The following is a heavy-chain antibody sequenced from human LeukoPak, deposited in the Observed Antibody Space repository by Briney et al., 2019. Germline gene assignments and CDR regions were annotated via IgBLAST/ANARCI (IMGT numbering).Heavy chain of an antibody. CDR1: GYSFPSYW. CDR2: IYPGDSDT. J-gene: IGHJ4*02. CDR3: ARFGDKYGSGSYGDY. Sequence: GASLKISCKGSGYSFPSYWIGWVRQMPGKGLEWMGLIYPGDSDTRYSPSFQGQVTFSADKSISIAYLQWSSLKASDTAMYYCARFGDKYGSGSYGDYWGQGTLVTVSS. D-gene: IGHD3-10*01. V-gene: IGHV5-51*01.